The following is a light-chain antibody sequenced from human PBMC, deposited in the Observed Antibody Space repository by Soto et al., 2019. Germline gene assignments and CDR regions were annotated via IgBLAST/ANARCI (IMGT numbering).Light chain of an antibody. CDR2: ATS. CDR3: LSYNSALSPLV. V-gene: IGKV1-27*01. CDR1: QDIRND. Sequence: DIQMTQSPSSLSAYVGDRITITCRASQDIRNDLAWYQQKPGKAPELLIFATSTLQAGVSSRFSGTASGTEFTLTISSVRPEDGFTYYWLSYNSALSPLVFVAGTK. J-gene: IGKJ4*01.